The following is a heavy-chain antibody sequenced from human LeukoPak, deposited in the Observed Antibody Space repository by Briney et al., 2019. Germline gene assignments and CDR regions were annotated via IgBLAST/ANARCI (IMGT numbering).Heavy chain of an antibody. CDR1: GFTFSSYA. Sequence: GRSLRLSCAASGFTFSSYAMHWVRQAPGKGLEWVAVISYDGSNKYYADSVKGRFTISRDNSKNTLYLQMNSLRAEDTAVYYCAKLRGSYYFDYWGQGTLVTVSS. D-gene: IGHD1-26*01. V-gene: IGHV3-30-3*02. J-gene: IGHJ4*02. CDR3: AKLRGSYYFDY. CDR2: ISYDGSNK.